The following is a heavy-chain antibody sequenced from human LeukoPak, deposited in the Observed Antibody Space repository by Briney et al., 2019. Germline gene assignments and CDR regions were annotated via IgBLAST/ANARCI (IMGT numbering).Heavy chain of an antibody. Sequence: GGSLRLSCAASGFTCSSYAMSWVRQAPGKGLEWVSGISNSGSSTYYADPVKGRFTISRDISKDTLFLQMNSLRAEDTAVYYCAKCGYWNDALYYYGMDVWGQGTTVTVSS. CDR2: ISNSGSST. CDR3: AKCGYWNDALYYYGMDV. CDR1: GFTCSSYA. J-gene: IGHJ6*02. V-gene: IGHV3-23*01. D-gene: IGHD1-1*01.